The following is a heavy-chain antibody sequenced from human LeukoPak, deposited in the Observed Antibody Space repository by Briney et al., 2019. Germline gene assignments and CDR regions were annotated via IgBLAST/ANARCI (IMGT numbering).Heavy chain of an antibody. J-gene: IGHJ4*02. CDR3: ARDPTGRGRYDY. CDR1: GFTVSSNY. D-gene: IGHD3-16*02. CDR2: TYSGGST. Sequence: PGGSLRLSCAASGFTVSSNYMSWVRQAPGKGLEWVSVTYSGGSTYYADSVKGRFTISRDNSKNTLYLQMNSLRAEDTAVYYCARDPTGRGRYDYWGQGTLVTVSS. V-gene: IGHV3-53*01.